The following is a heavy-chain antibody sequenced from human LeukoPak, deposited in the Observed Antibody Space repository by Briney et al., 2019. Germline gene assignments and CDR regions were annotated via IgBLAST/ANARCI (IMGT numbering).Heavy chain of an antibody. Sequence: PSETLSLTCAVSGGSISSGGYSWSWIRQPPGKGLEWIGYIYHSGSTYYNPSLKSRVTISVDRSKNQFSLKLGSVTAADTAVYYCARGVSSGYYYVDYWGQGTLVTVSS. D-gene: IGHD3-22*01. J-gene: IGHJ4*02. CDR2: IYHSGST. CDR3: ARGVSSGYYYVDY. CDR1: GGSISSGGYS. V-gene: IGHV4-30-2*01.